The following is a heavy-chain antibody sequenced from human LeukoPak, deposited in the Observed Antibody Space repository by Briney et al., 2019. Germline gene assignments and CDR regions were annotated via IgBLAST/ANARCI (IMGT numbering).Heavy chain of an antibody. CDR2: IYYSGST. CDR1: GGSISSYY. D-gene: IGHD3-10*01. CDR3: ARDYYGSGSRAYYYGMDV. Sequence: PSETQSLTCTVSGGSISSYYWSWIRQPPGKGLEWIGYIYYSGSTNYNPSLKSRVTISVDTSKNQFSLRLSSVTAADTAVYYCARDYYGSGSRAYYYGMDVWGQGTTVTVSS. V-gene: IGHV4-59*01. J-gene: IGHJ6*02.